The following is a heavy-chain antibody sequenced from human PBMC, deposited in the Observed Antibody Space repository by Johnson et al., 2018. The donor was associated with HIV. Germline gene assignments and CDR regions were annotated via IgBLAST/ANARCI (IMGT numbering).Heavy chain of an antibody. CDR2: IGTAGDT. D-gene: IGHD4-17*01. V-gene: IGHV3-13*01. CDR1: EFAFSSYD. CDR3: ARDSTPWGGEHVGYAFDL. J-gene: IGHJ3*01. Sequence: VQLVESGGVVVQPGGSLRLSCAASEFAFSSYDMHWVRQAPGKGLEWVSSIGTAGDTSYSGSVKGRFTISRENARNSLYLQMNSLRAGDTAVYYCARDSTPWGGEHVGYAFDLWGRGTLVTISS.